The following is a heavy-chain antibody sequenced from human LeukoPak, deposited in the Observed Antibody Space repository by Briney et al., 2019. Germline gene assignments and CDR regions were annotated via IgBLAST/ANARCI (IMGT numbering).Heavy chain of an antibody. CDR2: IYYSGST. CDR3: ARAITWGSYFDY. CDR1: GGSISSYY. D-gene: IGHD5-12*01. V-gene: IGHV4-59*01. J-gene: IGHJ4*02. Sequence: SETLSLTCTVSGGSISSYYCSWIRQPPGKGLEWIGYIYYSGSTNYNPSLKSRVTISVDTSKNQFSLKLSSVTAADTAVYYCARAITWGSYFDYWGQGTLVTVSS.